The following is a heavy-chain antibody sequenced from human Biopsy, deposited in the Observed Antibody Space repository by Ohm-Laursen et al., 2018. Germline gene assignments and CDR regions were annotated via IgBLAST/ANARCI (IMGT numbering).Heavy chain of an antibody. CDR1: GFTFSTYC. J-gene: IGHJ3*02. V-gene: IGHV3-74*01. D-gene: IGHD3-22*01. CDR2: INIDGTTT. CDR3: ARDDTSGGVAFDI. Sequence: SLRLSCTASGFTFSTYCMHWVRQVPGKGLVWVSRINIDGTTTTHADSVRGRFTISRDNAKNTLYLQMTSLRAEDTAFYYCARDDTSGGVAFDIWGRGTMVTVSS.